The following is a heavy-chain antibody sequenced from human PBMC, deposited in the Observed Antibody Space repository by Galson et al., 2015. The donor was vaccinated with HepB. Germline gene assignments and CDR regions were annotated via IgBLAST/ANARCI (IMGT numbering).Heavy chain of an antibody. CDR3: AREKYCSSSSCYDIPYYYYSGMDV. CDR2: ISSSSSYI. Sequence: SLRLSCAASGFTVTGYSMSWVRQAPGKGLEWLSSISSSSSYIYYADSVKGRFTISRDNAKNSLYLQMNSLRAEDTAKYYCAREKYCSSSSCYDIPYYYYSGMDVWGQGTTVTVSS. D-gene: IGHD2-2*01. J-gene: IGHJ6*02. V-gene: IGHV3-21*01. CDR1: GFTVTGYS.